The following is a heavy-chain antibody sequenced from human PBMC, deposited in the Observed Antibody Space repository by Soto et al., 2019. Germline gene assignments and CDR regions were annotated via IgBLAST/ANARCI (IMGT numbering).Heavy chain of an antibody. CDR2: MYHSGST. Sequence: PSETLSLTCAVSGYSISSGYYWGWIRQPPGKGLEWIGSMYHSGSTGYNPSLKSRITISVDTSKNQFSLKLRSATAADTAVYYCVRDYSGSSFDYWGQGTLVTVSS. CDR3: VRDYSGSSFDY. D-gene: IGHD1-26*01. V-gene: IGHV4-38-2*02. J-gene: IGHJ4*02. CDR1: GYSISSGYY.